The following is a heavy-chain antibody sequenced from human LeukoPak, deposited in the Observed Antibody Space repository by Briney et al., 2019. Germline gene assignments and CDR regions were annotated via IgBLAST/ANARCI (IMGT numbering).Heavy chain of an antibody. CDR2: ISYDGSNK. J-gene: IGHJ4*02. V-gene: IGHV3-30-3*01. CDR1: GFTFSSYA. CDR3: ARGYYDSSGLLFDY. Sequence: PGGSLRLSCAASGFTFSSYAMHWVRQAPGKGLEWVAVISYDGSNKYYADSVKGRFTISRDNSKNTLYLQMNSLRAEDTAVYYCARGYYDSSGLLFDYWGQGTLVTVSS. D-gene: IGHD3-22*01.